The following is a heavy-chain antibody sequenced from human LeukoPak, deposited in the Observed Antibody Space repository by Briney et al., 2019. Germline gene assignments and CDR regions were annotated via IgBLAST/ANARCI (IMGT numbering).Heavy chain of an antibody. J-gene: IGHJ4*02. CDR1: GFTFSTYA. CDR2: ISFDGSNK. D-gene: IGHD6-13*01. Sequence: GGSLRLSCAASGFTFSTYAMHWVRQAPGKGLEWVAVISFDGSNKYYADSVKGRFTISRDNSKNTVYLQMNSLRAEDTAVYFCAGDPDAASQRGYFDYWGQGALVTVSS. CDR3: AGDPDAASQRGYFDY. V-gene: IGHV3-30*01.